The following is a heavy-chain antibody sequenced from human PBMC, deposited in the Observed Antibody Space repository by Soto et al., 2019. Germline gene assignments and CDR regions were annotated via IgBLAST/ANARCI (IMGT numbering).Heavy chain of an antibody. CDR1: GFIFSNYA. CDR3: ARNGGRGYYMDWYLDL. CDR2: IGDAGGTT. D-gene: IGHD6-25*01. V-gene: IGHV3-23*01. J-gene: IGHJ2*01. Sequence: EVHLLESGGGLVQPGGSLRLSCAASGFIFSNYAMTWVRRAPGKGLEWVSVIGDAGGTTYYPDSLKGRFTISRDNSKNTLYLQMHSLRAEDTAVYYCARNGGRGYYMDWYLDLWGRGTLVTVSS.